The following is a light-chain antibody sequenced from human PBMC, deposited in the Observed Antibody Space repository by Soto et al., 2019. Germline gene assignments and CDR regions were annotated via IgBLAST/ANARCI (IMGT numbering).Light chain of an antibody. J-gene: IGKJ1*01. CDR2: AAF. CDR3: QQRYSTSWT. Sequence: DIEMTQSPSSLSASVGDRVTITCRASQTIDNFLNWYQHKPGKAPELLIYAAFNLQNGVPSRFSGSRSGTDFSLTISGLQPEEFATYYCQQRYSTSWTFGQGTKVQIK. CDR1: QTIDNF. V-gene: IGKV1-39*01.